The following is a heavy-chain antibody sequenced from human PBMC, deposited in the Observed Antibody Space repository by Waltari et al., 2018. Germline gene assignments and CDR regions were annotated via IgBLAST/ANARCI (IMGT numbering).Heavy chain of an antibody. Sequence: EAQLVESGGALVQPGESLSLSCAASGFSFISYYMHWVRQAPGGGLVWVSRISRDGTTATYAPSVRGRFTVSRDNGKNMMYLQMNSLGPEDTAVYYCAKDRLGPYYYYGMDVWGQGTTVTVSS. CDR3: AKDRLGPYYYYGMDV. D-gene: IGHD6-19*01. V-gene: IGHV3-74*01. CDR1: GFSFISYY. J-gene: IGHJ6*02. CDR2: ISRDGTTA.